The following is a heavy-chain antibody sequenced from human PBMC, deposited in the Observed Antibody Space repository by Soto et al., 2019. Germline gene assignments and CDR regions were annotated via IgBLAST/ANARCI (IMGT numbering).Heavy chain of an antibody. Sequence: SLTGTVTGGSISSYYWGWIRQPPGKGLEWIGYIYYSGSTNYNPSLKSRVTISVDTSKNQFSLKLSSVTAADTAVYYCARAWGLYFDYWGQGTLVTVS. CDR3: ARAWGLYFDY. CDR2: IYYSGST. V-gene: IGHV4-59*01. J-gene: IGHJ4*02. CDR1: GGSISSYY. D-gene: IGHD3-16*01.